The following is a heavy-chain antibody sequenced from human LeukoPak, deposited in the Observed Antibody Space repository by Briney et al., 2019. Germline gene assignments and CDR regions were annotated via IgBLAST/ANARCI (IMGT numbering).Heavy chain of an antibody. CDR3: AKDQEYSSSWYTLPDY. CDR2: ISGDGGST. D-gene: IGHD6-13*01. V-gene: IGHV3-43*02. CDR1: GFTFDDYA. J-gene: IGHJ4*02. Sequence: PGGSLRLSCAASGFTFDDYAMHWFRQAPGKGLEWVSLISGDGGSTYYADSVKGRFTISRDNSKNSLYLQMNSLRTEDTALYYCAKDQEYSSSWYTLPDYWGQGTLVTVSS.